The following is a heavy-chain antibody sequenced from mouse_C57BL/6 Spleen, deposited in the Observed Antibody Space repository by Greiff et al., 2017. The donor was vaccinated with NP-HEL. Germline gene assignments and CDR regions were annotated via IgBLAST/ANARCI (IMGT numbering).Heavy chain of an antibody. D-gene: IGHD2-4*01. V-gene: IGHV1-53*01. Sequence: VQLQQPGTELVKPGASVKLSCKASGYTFTSYWMHWVKQRPGQGLEWIGNINPSNGGTNYNEKFKSKATLTVDKSSSTAYMQLSSLTSEDSAVYYCARERWGYYDYDWFAYWGQGTLVTVSA. CDR2: INPSNGGT. CDR1: GYTFTSYW. CDR3: ARERWGYYDYDWFAY. J-gene: IGHJ3*01.